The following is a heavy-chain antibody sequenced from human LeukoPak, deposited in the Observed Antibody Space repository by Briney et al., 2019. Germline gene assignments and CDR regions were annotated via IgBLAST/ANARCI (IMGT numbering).Heavy chain of an antibody. CDR3: AKAPVTTCSGAYCYPFDY. J-gene: IGHJ4*02. CDR2: ISGSGTNT. V-gene: IGHV3-23*01. D-gene: IGHD2-15*01. CDR1: GFTFSSYA. Sequence: GGSLRLSCAASGFTFSSYAMSWVRQAPGKGLEWVSAISGSGTNTYYADSVKGRFTISRDNSKNSLYLQMNSLRAGDAAVYYCAKAPVTTCSGAYCYPFDYWSQGTLVTVSS.